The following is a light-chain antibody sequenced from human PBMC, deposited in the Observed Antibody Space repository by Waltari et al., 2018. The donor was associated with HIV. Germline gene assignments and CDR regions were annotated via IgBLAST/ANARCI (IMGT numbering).Light chain of an antibody. J-gene: IGKJ3*01. CDR2: DAS. CDR1: KGMSSA. V-gene: IGKV1-13*02. Sequence: AIQLTQSPSSLSASIGDRVTITCRASKGMSSALAWYQQKPGNIPKLLIYDASTLQSGVPSRFSGSGSVTDFTLTISYLQPEDFATYYCQQFNSYPLTFGPGTKVDIK. CDR3: QQFNSYPLT.